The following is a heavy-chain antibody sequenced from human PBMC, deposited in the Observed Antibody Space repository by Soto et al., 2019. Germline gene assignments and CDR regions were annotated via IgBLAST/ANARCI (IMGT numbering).Heavy chain of an antibody. V-gene: IGHV3-21*01. CDR1: GFTFSSYS. CDR3: ARTTDPSYDFWSGYYGYYYYGMDV. Sequence: LRLSCAASGFTFSSYSMNWVRQAPGKGLEWVSSISSSSSYIYYADSVKGRFTISRDNAKNSLYLQMNSLRAEDTAVYYCARTTDPSYDFWSGYYGYYYYGMDVWGQGTTVTVSS. J-gene: IGHJ6*02. CDR2: ISSSSSYI. D-gene: IGHD3-3*01.